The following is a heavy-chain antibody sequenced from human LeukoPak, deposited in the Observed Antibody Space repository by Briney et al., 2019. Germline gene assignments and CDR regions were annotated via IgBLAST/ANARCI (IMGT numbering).Heavy chain of an antibody. CDR1: GFTFSSYA. CDR2: ISGSGGST. J-gene: IGHJ4*02. V-gene: IGHV3-23*01. D-gene: IGHD3-10*01. Sequence: GGSLGLSCAASGFTFSSYAMSWVRQAPGKGLEWVSAISGSGGSTYYADSVKGRFTISRDNSKNTLYLQMNSLRAEDTAVYYCAKDRSGSYYKGNFDYWGQGTLVTVSS. CDR3: AKDRSGSYYKGNFDY.